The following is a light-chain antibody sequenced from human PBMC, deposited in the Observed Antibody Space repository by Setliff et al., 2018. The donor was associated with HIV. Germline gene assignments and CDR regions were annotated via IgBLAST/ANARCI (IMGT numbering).Light chain of an antibody. Sequence: QSALTQPASVSGSPGQSITFSCTGSSSDVGDSESVPWYQQIPGEVPKLIIYGVNKRPSGVSNRFSGSKSGNTASLTISGLQAEDEADYYCCSYAGSDSWIFGGGTKVTVL. V-gene: IGLV2-23*02. CDR1: SSDVGDSES. J-gene: IGLJ2*01. CDR2: GVN. CDR3: CSYAGSDSWI.